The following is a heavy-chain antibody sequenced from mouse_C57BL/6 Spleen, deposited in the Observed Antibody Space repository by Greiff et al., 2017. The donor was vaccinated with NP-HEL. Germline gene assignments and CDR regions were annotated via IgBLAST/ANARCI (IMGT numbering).Heavy chain of an antibody. CDR2: IDPENGDT. CDR3: TVSSYEAY. V-gene: IGHV14-4*01. CDR1: GFNIKDDY. J-gene: IGHJ3*01. D-gene: IGHD1-1*01. Sequence: EVQLQQSGAELVRPGASVKLSCTASGFNIKDDYMHWVKQRPEQGLEWIGWIDPENGDTEYASKFQGKATITADTSSNTAYLKLSSLTSEDTAVYYCTVSSYEAYWGQGTLVTVSA.